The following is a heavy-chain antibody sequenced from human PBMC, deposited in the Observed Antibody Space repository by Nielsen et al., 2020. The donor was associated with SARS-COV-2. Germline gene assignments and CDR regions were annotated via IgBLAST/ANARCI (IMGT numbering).Heavy chain of an antibody. D-gene: IGHD4-23*01. Sequence: WIRQPPGKGLEWVSAISGSGGPTSYADSVQGRFTISRDNSENMLYLQMNSLRAEDTAVYYCAKETRPYWYFDLWGRGTLVTVSS. J-gene: IGHJ2*01. V-gene: IGHV3-23*01. CDR3: AKETRPYWYFDL. CDR2: ISGSGGPT.